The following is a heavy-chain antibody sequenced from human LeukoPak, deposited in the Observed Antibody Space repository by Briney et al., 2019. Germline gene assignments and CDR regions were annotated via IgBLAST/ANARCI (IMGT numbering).Heavy chain of an antibody. J-gene: IGHJ4*02. Sequence: PSETLSLTCAVYGGSFSGYYWSWIRQPPGKGLEWIGEINHSGSTNYNPSLKSRVTISVDTSKNQFSLKLSSVTAADTAVYYCARGYYDSSGYTRGYFDYWGQGTLVTVSS. V-gene: IGHV4-34*01. CDR2: INHSGST. D-gene: IGHD3-22*01. CDR3: ARGYYDSSGYTRGYFDY. CDR1: GGSFSGYY.